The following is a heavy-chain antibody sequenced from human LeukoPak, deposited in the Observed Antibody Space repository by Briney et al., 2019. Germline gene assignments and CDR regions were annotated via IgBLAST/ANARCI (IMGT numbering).Heavy chain of an antibody. J-gene: IGHJ4*02. V-gene: IGHV3-23*01. CDR2: ISGSGSST. D-gene: IGHD3-3*01. Sequence: PGGSLRLSCAASGFTFSSYAMSWVRQAPGKGLEWVSSISGSGSSTYYAGSVKGRFTISRDNSKNTLYLQMNSLRAEDTAVYYCARAFLGSFDYWGQGTLVTVSS. CDR3: ARAFLGSFDY. CDR1: GFTFSSYA.